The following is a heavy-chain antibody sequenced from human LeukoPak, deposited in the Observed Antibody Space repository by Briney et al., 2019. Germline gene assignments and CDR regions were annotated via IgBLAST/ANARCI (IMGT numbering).Heavy chain of an antibody. D-gene: IGHD3-16*02. CDR3: ARGGYDYVWGSYRYYYYYMDV. Sequence: PSETLSLTCTVSGGSISSYYWSWIRQPPGKGREWIGEINHSGSTNYNPSLKSRVTISVDTSKNQFSLKLSSVTAADTAVYYCARGGYDYVWGSYRYYYYYMDVWGKGTTVTVSS. V-gene: IGHV4-34*01. CDR1: GGSISSYY. CDR2: INHSGST. J-gene: IGHJ6*03.